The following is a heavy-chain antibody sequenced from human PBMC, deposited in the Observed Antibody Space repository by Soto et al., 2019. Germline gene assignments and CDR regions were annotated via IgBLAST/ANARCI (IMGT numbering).Heavy chain of an antibody. CDR3: ARDRSYDFWSGSIYAFDI. Sequence: ASVKVSCKVSGYTLTELSMHWVRQAPGKGLEWMGGFDPEDGETIYAQKFQGRVTMTRDTSTSTVYMELSSLRSEDTAVYYCARDRSYDFWSGSIYAFDIWGQGTMVTVSS. CDR2: FDPEDGET. J-gene: IGHJ3*02. CDR1: GYTLTELS. V-gene: IGHV1-24*01. D-gene: IGHD3-3*01.